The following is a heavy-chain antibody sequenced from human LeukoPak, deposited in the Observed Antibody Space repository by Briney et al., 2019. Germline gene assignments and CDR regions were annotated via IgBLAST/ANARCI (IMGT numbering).Heavy chain of an antibody. D-gene: IGHD6-19*01. CDR3: ARGGQGRIAVADGGFDY. CDR2: INHSGST. Sequence: SETLSLTCTVSGGSISSSSYYWSWIRQPPGKGLEWIGEINHSGSTNYNPSLKSRVTISVDTSKNQFSLKLSSVTAADTAVYYCARGGQGRIAVADGGFDYWGQGTLVTVSS. V-gene: IGHV4-39*07. J-gene: IGHJ4*02. CDR1: GGSISSSSYY.